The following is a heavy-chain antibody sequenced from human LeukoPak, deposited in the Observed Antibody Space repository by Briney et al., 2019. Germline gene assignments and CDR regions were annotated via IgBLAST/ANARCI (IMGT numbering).Heavy chain of an antibody. J-gene: IGHJ4*02. Sequence: ETLSLTCSVSGGXVSSGSYYWSWIRQPPGKGLEWLSSISGDGGGTYYADSVKGRFTVSRDNSKNTLYLEINSLRVEDTAVYYCAKWAGSGEQTKRYFGPFDFWGQGTLVTVSS. D-gene: IGHD3-3*01. CDR1: GGXVSSGSYY. V-gene: IGHV3-23*01. CDR2: ISGDGGGT. CDR3: AKWAGSGEQTKRYFGPFDF.